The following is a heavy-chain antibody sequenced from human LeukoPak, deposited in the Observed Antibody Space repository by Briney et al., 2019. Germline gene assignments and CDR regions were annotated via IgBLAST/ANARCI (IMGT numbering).Heavy chain of an antibody. J-gene: IGHJ6*03. CDR3: ARHQAALNYYYYYMDV. D-gene: IGHD6-25*01. Sequence: SVKVSCKASGGTFSSYAISWVRQAPGQGLEWMGRIIPILGIANYAQKFQGRVTITTDESTSTAYMELSSLRSEDTAVYYCARHQAALNYYYYYMDVWGKGTTVTVSS. CDR1: GGTFSSYA. CDR2: IIPILGIA. V-gene: IGHV1-69*04.